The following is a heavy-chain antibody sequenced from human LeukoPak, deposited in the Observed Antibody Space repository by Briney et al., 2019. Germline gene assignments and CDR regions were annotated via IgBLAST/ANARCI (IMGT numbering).Heavy chain of an antibody. D-gene: IGHD3-10*01. CDR3: ARVPHYYFGYGYFDS. V-gene: IGHV4-38-2*02. CDR2: IDQSGTT. Sequence: SETLSLTCTVSGYSISSGYYWGWIRQPPGKGLEWIGEIDQSGTTNYNPSLKSRVSISVDTSKKQFSLTLTSMTAAETAVYYCARVPHYYFGYGYFDSWGQGTLVTVSS. CDR1: GYSISSGYY. J-gene: IGHJ4*02.